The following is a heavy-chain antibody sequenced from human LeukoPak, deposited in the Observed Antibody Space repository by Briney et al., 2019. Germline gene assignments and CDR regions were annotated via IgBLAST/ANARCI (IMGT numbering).Heavy chain of an antibody. CDR1: GFTFSIYT. CDR2: ISSSSGYI. D-gene: IGHD4-17*01. J-gene: IGHJ4*02. V-gene: IGHV3-21*01. CDR3: ARVMNDYGDYVFDY. Sequence: GGSLRLSCAASGFTFSIYTMNWVRQAPGKGLEWVASISSSSGYIYYAASVKGRLTISRDNAKNSLYLQMNSLRTEDTTVYYCARVMNDYGDYVFDYWGQGTLVTVSS.